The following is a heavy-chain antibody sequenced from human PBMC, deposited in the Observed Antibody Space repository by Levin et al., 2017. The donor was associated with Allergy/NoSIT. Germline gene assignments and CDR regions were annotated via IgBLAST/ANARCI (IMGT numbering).Heavy chain of an antibody. Sequence: GGSLRLSCAASGFTFSSYAMHWVRQAPGKGLEWVAVISYDGSNKYYADSVKGRFTISRDNSKNTLYLQMNSLRAEDTAVYYCAGRGAVRGIAAAATAAEYFQHWGQGTLVTVSS. V-gene: IGHV3-30-3*01. CDR1: GFTFSSYA. J-gene: IGHJ1*01. CDR2: ISYDGSNK. CDR3: AGRGAVRGIAAAATAAEYFQH. D-gene: IGHD6-13*01.